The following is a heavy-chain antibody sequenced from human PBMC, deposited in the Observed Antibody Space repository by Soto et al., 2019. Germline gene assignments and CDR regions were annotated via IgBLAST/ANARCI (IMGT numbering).Heavy chain of an antibody. CDR3: AKDGVARNGNWDWFDP. J-gene: IGHJ5*02. Sequence: EAQLLESGGCLVQPGGSLRLSCAASVFSFRNYAMNWVRQAPVKGMEWVSSIHGEGAGTYYADSVKGGFTVSRDDSKETLYLQMSRLRVDYTAVYYCAKDGVARNGNWDWFDPWGQGTLVNVAS. CDR1: VFSFRNYA. D-gene: IGHD1-7*01. V-gene: IGHV3-23*01. CDR2: IHGEGAGT.